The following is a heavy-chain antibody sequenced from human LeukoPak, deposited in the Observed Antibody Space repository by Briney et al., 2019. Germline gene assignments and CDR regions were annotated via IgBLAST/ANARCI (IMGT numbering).Heavy chain of an antibody. V-gene: IGHV3-23*01. J-gene: IGHJ6*04. CDR1: GFTFSSYA. CDR2: INGSGGST. CDR3: AELGITMIGGV. Sequence: GGSLRLSCAASGFTFSSYAMSWVRQAPGKGLEWVSDINGSGGSTYYADSVKGRFTISRDNAKNSLYLQMNSLRAEDTAVYYCAELGITMIGGVWGKGTTVTISS. D-gene: IGHD3-10*02.